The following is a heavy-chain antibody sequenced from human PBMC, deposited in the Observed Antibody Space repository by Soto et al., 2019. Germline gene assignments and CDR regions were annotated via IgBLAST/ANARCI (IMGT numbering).Heavy chain of an antibody. V-gene: IGHV1-8*01. D-gene: IGHD3-3*01. CDR1: GYTFTSYD. CDR2: MNPHSGNT. J-gene: IGHJ4*02. CDR3: ARVITIFGVVILHY. Sequence: QVQLVQSGAEVKKPGASVKVSCKASGYTFTSYDINWGRQATGQGLEWMGWMNPHSGNTGYAQKFQGRVTMTRNTSISTAYMELSSLRSEDTAVYYCARVITIFGVVILHYWGQGTLVTVSS.